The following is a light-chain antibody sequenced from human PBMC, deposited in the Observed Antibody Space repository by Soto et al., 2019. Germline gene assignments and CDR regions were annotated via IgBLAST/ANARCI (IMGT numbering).Light chain of an antibody. J-gene: IGKJ4*01. CDR3: QQLNSYPLS. Sequence: DIQMTQSPSTLSGSVGDRVTITCRASQTISSWLAWYQQKPGKAPNLLISAASTLQSGVPSRFSGSGSGTEFTLTISSLQPEDFATYYCQQLNSYPLSFGGGTKVDIK. CDR2: AAS. CDR1: QTISSW. V-gene: IGKV1-9*01.